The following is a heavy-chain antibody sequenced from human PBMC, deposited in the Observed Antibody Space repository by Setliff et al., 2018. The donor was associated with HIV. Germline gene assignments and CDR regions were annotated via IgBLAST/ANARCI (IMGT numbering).Heavy chain of an antibody. CDR1: GFTFGDYA. V-gene: IGHV3-15*01. D-gene: IGHD6-13*01. J-gene: IGHJ4*02. CDR2: IKSKTDGGTA. CDR3: TTWQAGNDY. Sequence: GGSLRLSCLASGFTFGDYAMSWVRQAPGKGLEWVGRIKSKTDGGTADYAAPVKGRFTISRDDSKSTVYLQMNSLKTEDTAVYYCTTWQAGNDYWGQGTLVTVSS.